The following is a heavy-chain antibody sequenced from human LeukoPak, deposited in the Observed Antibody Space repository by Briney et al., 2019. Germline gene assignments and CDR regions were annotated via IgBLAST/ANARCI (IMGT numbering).Heavy chain of an antibody. J-gene: IGHJ4*02. CDR1: GYTFTGYY. Sequence: GASVKVSCKASGYTFTGYYMHWVRQAPGQGLEWMGWINPNSGGTNYAQKFQGRVTMTRDTSISTAYMEQSRLRSDDTAVYYCARLAGSSWYFDYWGQGTLVTVSS. D-gene: IGHD6-13*01. CDR2: INPNSGGT. CDR3: ARLAGSSWYFDY. V-gene: IGHV1-2*02.